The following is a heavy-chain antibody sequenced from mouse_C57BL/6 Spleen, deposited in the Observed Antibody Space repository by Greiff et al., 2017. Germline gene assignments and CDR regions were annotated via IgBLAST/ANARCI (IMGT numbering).Heavy chain of an antibody. J-gene: IGHJ3*01. V-gene: IGHV1-63*01. CDR1: GYTFTNYW. D-gene: IGHD1-1*01. Sequence: QVQLKESGAELVRPGTSVKMSCKASGYTFTNYWIGWAKQRPGHGLEWIGDIYPGGGYTNYNEKFKGKATLTADKSSSTAYMQFSSLTSEDSAIYYCARSDGSSYGFAYWGQGTLVTVSA. CDR2: IYPGGGYT. CDR3: ARSDGSSYGFAY.